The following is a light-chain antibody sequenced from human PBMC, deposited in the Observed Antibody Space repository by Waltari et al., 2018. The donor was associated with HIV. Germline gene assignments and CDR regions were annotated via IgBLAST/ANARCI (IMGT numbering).Light chain of an antibody. V-gene: IGLV4-69*01. Sequence: QLVLTQSPSASASPGAPVKLTCTLSGGHSNYAIAWHPQQPEKGPRFLMKLNSDGSHSKGDGIPDRFSGSSSGAERYLTISSLQSEDEATYYCQTWANGIQVFGGGTKLTVL. CDR2: LNSDGSH. CDR3: QTWANGIQV. J-gene: IGLJ2*01. CDR1: GGHSNYA.